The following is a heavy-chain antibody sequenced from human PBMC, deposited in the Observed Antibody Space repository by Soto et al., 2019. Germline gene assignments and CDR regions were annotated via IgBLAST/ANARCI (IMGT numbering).Heavy chain of an antibody. CDR2: IYSGGST. V-gene: IGHV3-66*04. D-gene: IGHD5-18*01. CDR1: GVTVSSNY. J-gene: IGHJ4*02. CDR3: ARHGYNYGGGYFDY. Sequence: EVQLVESGGXLVQPGGSLXLSCAASGVTVSSNYMSWVRQAPXXGLEWVSVIYSGGSTYYADSVKGRFTISRDNSKNTLYLQMNSLRAEDTAVYYCARHGYNYGGGYFDYWGQGTLVTVSS.